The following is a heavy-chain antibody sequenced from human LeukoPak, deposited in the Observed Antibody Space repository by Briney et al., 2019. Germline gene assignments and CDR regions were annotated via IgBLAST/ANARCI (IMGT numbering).Heavy chain of an antibody. V-gene: IGHV4-39*07. CDR2: NYYSGSTWST. CDR3: ARDKGDYDYGDYGPRFFHE. D-gene: IGHD4-17*01. CDR1: DGSISSRPYY. J-gene: IGHJ1*01. Sequence: SETLSLTCSVSDGSISSRPYYWGWIRQPPGKGLEWLGSNYYSGSTWSTYYNPSLKSRVTISVDTSKNHFSLKLSSVTAADTAVYYCARDKGDYDYGDYGPRFFHEWGQGTLDTVSS.